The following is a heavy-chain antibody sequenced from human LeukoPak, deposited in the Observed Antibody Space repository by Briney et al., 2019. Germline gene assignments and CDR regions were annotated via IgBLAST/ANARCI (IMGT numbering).Heavy chain of an antibody. CDR1: GYIFTTYW. V-gene: IGHV5-51*01. Sequence: HGESLQISCQGSGYIFTTYWIGWVRQMPGKGLEWMGIIYPGDSDTRYSPSFQGQVTISADKSISTAYLQWSSLKASDTAMYYCARQWSSGWSFFDYWGQGTLVTVSS. CDR2: IYPGDSDT. CDR3: ARQWSSGWSFFDY. J-gene: IGHJ4*02. D-gene: IGHD6-19*01.